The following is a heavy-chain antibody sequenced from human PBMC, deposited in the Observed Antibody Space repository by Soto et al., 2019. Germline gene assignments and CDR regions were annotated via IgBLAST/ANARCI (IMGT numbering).Heavy chain of an antibody. V-gene: IGHV5-10-1*01. CDR3: ARPIYGGNSEDWFDP. J-gene: IGHJ5*02. D-gene: IGHD4-17*01. Sequence: PGESLKISCKGSGYSFTSYWISWVRQMPGKGLEWMGRIDPSDSYTNYSPSFQGHVTISADKSISTAYLQWSSLKASDTAMYYCARPIYGGNSEDWFDPWGQGTLVTVPS. CDR2: IDPSDSYT. CDR1: GYSFTSYW.